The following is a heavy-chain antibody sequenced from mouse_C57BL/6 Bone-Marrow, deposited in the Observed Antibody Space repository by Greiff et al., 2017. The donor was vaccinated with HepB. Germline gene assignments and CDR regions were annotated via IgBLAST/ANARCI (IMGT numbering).Heavy chain of an antibody. CDR2: ILPGSGST. J-gene: IGHJ3*01. V-gene: IGHV1-9*01. D-gene: IGHD1-1*01. Sequence: VQLQQSGAELMKPGASVKLSCKATGYTFTGYWIEWVKQRPGHGLEWIGEILPGSGSTNYNEKFKGKATFTADTSSNTAYMQLSSLTTEDSAIYYCARASIYYYGSRYVAWFAYWGQGTLVTVSA. CDR3: ARASIYYYGSRYVAWFAY. CDR1: GYTFTGYW.